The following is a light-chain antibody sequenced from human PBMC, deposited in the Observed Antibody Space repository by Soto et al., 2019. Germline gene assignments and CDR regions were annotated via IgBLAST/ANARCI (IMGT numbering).Light chain of an antibody. J-gene: IGLJ1*01. CDR3: SSYTSSHTYV. CDR1: SSDVGGYNY. CDR2: GDS. V-gene: IGLV2-14*03. Sequence: QSVLTQPASVSGSRGQSITISCTGTSSDVGGYNYVSWYQHHPGTAPKLMIYGDSKPPSGVSNRFSGSKSGNTASLTISGLQADDEADYYCSSYTSSHTYVFGTGTKLTVL.